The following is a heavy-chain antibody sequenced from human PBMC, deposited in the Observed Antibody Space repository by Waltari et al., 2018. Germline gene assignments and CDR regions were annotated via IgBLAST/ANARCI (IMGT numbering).Heavy chain of an antibody. CDR1: GFTFDDYA. V-gene: IGHV3-20*04. Sequence: EVQLVASGGGVIRPGGSLRLSCAASGFTFDDYAMSWVRQAPGKGLAWVSGIHWTGGSTGYGDSVKGRVTSSRDNAKNSRYLQMSSLRAEETALYYCARVSGTTMYYAFDMWGQGTMVTVSS. J-gene: IGHJ3*02. D-gene: IGHD1-1*01. CDR2: IHWTGGST. CDR3: ARVSGTTMYYAFDM.